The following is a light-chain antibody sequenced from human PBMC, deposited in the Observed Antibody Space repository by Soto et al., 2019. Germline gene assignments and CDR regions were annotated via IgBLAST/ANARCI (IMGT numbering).Light chain of an antibody. V-gene: IGLV2-14*01. CDR2: EVS. J-gene: IGLJ1*01. CDR1: SSDIGSNNY. CDR3: SSYTGVSTYV. Sequence: QSALTQPASVSGSPGQSITISCTGTSSDIGSNNYVSWYQQHPGRAPKLIIYEVSNRPSGVSNRFSGSKSGNTAFLSISGLQTGDEADYYCSSYTGVSTYVFGNGTQLTVL.